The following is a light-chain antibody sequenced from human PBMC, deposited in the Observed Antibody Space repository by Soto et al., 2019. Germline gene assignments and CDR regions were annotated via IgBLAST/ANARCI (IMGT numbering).Light chain of an antibody. Sequence: EIVLTQSPGTLSLSPGERATLSCRASQSVDSTYLAWYQQKPDQSPRLLIYATSTRAAGSPDRFSGNGSGTDFTLTISRLEPDDVAVYCCQQYDTSPPMYTFGQGTKVEIK. J-gene: IGKJ2*01. CDR3: QQYDTSPPMYT. V-gene: IGKV3-20*01. CDR2: ATS. CDR1: QSVDSTY.